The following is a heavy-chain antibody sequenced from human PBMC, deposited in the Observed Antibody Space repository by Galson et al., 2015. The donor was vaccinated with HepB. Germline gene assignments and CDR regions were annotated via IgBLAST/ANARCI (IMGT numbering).Heavy chain of an antibody. CDR2: IDWDDDK. Sequence: PALVKPTQTLTLTCTFSGFSLSTSGMCVSWIRQPPGKALEWLARIDWDDDKYYSTSLKTRLIISKDTSKNQVVLTMTNMNPVDTATYYCARDGYYDSSGYDYWGQGTLVTVSS. CDR1: GFSLSTSGMC. V-gene: IGHV2-70*11. CDR3: ARDGYYDSSGYDY. D-gene: IGHD3-22*01. J-gene: IGHJ4*02.